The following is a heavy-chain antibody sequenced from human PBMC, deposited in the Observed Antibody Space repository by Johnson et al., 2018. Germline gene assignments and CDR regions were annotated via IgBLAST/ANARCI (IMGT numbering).Heavy chain of an antibody. J-gene: IGHJ3*02. D-gene: IGHD6-19*01. Sequence: VQLVESGGGVVQPGRSLRVSCEASGYTFTIGGLHWVRQAPGKGLEWVALISHNEIDKQYGDSAKDRFTISRDISKNTVYLQMNSRRVEDTAGYYCAREAYSSGRAGIFHIWGQGTMVTVSS. CDR2: ISHNEIDK. V-gene: IGHV3-30*03. CDR1: GYTFTIGG. CDR3: AREAYSSGRAGIFHI.